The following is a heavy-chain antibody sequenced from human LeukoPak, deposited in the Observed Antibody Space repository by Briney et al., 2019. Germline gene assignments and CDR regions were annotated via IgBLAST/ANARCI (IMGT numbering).Heavy chain of an antibody. CDR3: ARLEYPDV. D-gene: IGHD3-3*01. J-gene: IGHJ6*04. V-gene: IGHV3-30-3*01. CDR2: ISSDGSNK. CDR1: GFTFSSYA. Sequence: GGSLRLSCAASGFTFSSYAIHWVRQAPGKGLEWVAVISSDGSNKYYGDSAKGRFTISRDNSKNTLYLQMNSLRAEDTAVYYCARLEYPDVWGKGTTVTVSS.